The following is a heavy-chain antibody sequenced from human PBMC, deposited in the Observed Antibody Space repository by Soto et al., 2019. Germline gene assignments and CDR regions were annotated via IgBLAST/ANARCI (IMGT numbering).Heavy chain of an antibody. V-gene: IGHV1-69*13. D-gene: IGHD2-21*01. CDR3: AVPQASEGPLYYYYYYGMDV. CDR1: GGTFSSYA. CDR2: IIPIFGTA. J-gene: IGHJ6*02. Sequence: SVKVSCKASGGTFSSYAISWVRQAPGQGLEWMGGIIPIFGTANYAQKFQGRVTIAADESTSTAYMELSSLRSEDTAVYYCAVPQASEGPLYYYYYYGMDVWGQGTTVTVSS.